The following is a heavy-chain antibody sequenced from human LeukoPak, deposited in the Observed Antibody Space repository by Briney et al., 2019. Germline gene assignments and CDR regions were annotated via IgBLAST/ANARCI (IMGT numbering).Heavy chain of an antibody. Sequence: ASVKVSCKASGYTFSDYYMHWVRQAPGQGLEWMGWINPNSGGTNYAQKFQGRVTMTRDTSISTAYMELSRLRSDDTAVYYCARVPNTIAVVTGIPDWFDPWGQGTLVTVSS. CDR3: ARVPNTIAVVTGIPDWFDP. J-gene: IGHJ5*02. CDR2: INPNSGGT. V-gene: IGHV1-2*02. D-gene: IGHD2-21*02. CDR1: GYTFSDYY.